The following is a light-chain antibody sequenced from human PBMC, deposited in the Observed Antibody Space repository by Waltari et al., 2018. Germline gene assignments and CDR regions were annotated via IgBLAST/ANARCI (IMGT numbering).Light chain of an antibody. CDR3: HHYYNWPLT. CDR2: GAS. CDR1: QSVSSD. J-gene: IGKJ4*01. Sequence: EIEMTQSPATLSVSPGERVTLSCRASQSVSSDLAWYQQKPGPAPRPLIYGASTRVTGIPARFSGSGSGTDFTLTISSLQSEDFAVYYCHHYYNWPLTFGGGTKVDIK. V-gene: IGKV3-15*01.